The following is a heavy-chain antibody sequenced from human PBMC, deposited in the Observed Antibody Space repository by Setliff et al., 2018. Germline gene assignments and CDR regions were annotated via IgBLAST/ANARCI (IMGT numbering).Heavy chain of an antibody. J-gene: IGHJ5*02. CDR3: ARGIGGYCSSMSCSNESWP. Sequence: PSETLSLTCAIYGESSSGYYWSWIRQSPGKTLEWIGEIMDGRDTVYNPSLNSRVTISFDTSRNQFSLELSSVTAADTAVYYCARGIGGYCSSMSCSNESWPWGQGTLVTVSS. CDR2: IMDGRDT. D-gene: IGHD2-2*01. V-gene: IGHV4-34*01. CDR1: GESSSGYY.